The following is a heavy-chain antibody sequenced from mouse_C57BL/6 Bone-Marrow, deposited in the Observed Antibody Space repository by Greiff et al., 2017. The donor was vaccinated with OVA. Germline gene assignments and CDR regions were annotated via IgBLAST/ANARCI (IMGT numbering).Heavy chain of an antibody. V-gene: IGHV5-12*01. Sequence: EVMLVDSGGGLVQPGGSLKLSCAASGFTFSDYYMYWVRQTPEKRLEWVAYISNGGGSTYYPDTVKGRFTISRDNAKNTLYLQMSRLKSEDTAMYYCARKVDYYGSSYDAMDYWGQGTSVTVSS. CDR2: ISNGGGST. CDR3: ARKVDYYGSSYDAMDY. J-gene: IGHJ4*01. D-gene: IGHD1-1*01. CDR1: GFTFSDYY.